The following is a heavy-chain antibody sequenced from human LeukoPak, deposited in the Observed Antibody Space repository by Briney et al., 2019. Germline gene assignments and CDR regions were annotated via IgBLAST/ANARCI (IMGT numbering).Heavy chain of an antibody. Sequence: SETLSLTCAVYGGSFSGYYWSWVRQPPGKGLEWIGEINHSGSTNYNPSLKSRVTISVDTSKNQFSLKLSSVTAADTAVYYCARGLSGWYTHWFDPWGQGTLVTVSS. J-gene: IGHJ5*02. D-gene: IGHD6-19*01. CDR1: GGSFSGYY. CDR3: ARGLSGWYTHWFDP. V-gene: IGHV4-34*01. CDR2: INHSGST.